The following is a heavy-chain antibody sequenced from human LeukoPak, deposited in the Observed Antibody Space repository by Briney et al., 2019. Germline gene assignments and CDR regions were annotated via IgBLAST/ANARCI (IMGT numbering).Heavy chain of an antibody. CDR3: ARELVVAAPKNYYYYYGMDV. CDR2: IYYSGST. V-gene: IGHV4-59*01. J-gene: IGHJ6*02. Sequence: SETLSLTCTVSGGSISSYYWSWIRQPPGKGLEWIGYIYYSGSTNYNPSLKSRVTISVDTSKNQFSLKLSSVTAADTAVYYCARELVVAAPKNYYYYYGMDVWGQGTTVTVSS. D-gene: IGHD2-15*01. CDR1: GGSISSYY.